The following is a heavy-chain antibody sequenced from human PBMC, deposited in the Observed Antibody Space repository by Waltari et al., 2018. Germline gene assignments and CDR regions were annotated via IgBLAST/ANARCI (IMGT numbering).Heavy chain of an antibody. V-gene: IGHV4-59*01. J-gene: IGHJ6*02. CDR1: GGSISSYY. CDR2: NYYRGRP. D-gene: IGHD2-2*02. CDR3: ARDSRYCSSTSCYRGHYYYYGMDV. Sequence: QVQLQESGPGLVKPSETLSLTRTVSGGSISSYYWSWIRQPPGKGLEWIGYNYYRGRPNYNPSLKSRVTRSVDPSKNQFPLRLSSVTAADTAVYYCARDSRYCSSTSCYRGHYYYYGMDVWGQGTTVTVSS.